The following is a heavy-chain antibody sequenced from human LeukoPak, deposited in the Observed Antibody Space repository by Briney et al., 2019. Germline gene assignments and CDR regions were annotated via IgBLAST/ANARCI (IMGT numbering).Heavy chain of an antibody. J-gene: IGHJ5*02. CDR3: ARRSSSWKNWFDP. V-gene: IGHV4-59*01. CDR2: IYYSGTT. CDR1: GGSIDSNS. D-gene: IGHD6-13*01. Sequence: LETLSLTCTVSGGSIDSNSWTWTRQPPGKGLEWIGYIYYSGTTNYNPSLKSRVTMSVDMSKNQFSLKLSSVTAADTAVYYCARRSSSWKNWFDPWGQGTLVTVS.